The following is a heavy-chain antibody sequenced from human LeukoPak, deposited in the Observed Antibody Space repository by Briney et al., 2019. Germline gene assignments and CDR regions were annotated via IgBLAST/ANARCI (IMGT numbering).Heavy chain of an antibody. V-gene: IGHV3-23*01. CDR2: MLPWGCQI. J-gene: IGHJ4*02. CDR3: ATSRKALLPFEC. Sequence: PGGSLRLSCAASGFTFSTFSMIGVRRPPGKGLECVSYMLPWGCQIHYTHCVGRLLTIYRDNYKSTLYLKMHSLRAEDTAIYYCATSRKALLPFECWGQGTLVTVSS. CDR1: GFTFSTFS. D-gene: IGHD5-18*01.